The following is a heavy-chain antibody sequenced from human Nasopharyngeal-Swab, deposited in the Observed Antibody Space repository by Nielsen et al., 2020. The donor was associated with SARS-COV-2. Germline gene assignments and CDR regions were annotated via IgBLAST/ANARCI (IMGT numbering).Heavy chain of an antibody. V-gene: IGHV3-23*01. Sequence: GESLKISCAASGFTFSSHSMNWVRQAPGKGLEWVSVISGSGATTYHADSVKGRFTISRDNSQNTVYLQMNNLRVEDTARYYCAKGVEQWLVAGNLFDPWGQGTMVTVSS. CDR2: ISGSGATT. D-gene: IGHD6-19*01. J-gene: IGHJ5*02. CDR1: GFTFSSHS. CDR3: AKGVEQWLVAGNLFDP.